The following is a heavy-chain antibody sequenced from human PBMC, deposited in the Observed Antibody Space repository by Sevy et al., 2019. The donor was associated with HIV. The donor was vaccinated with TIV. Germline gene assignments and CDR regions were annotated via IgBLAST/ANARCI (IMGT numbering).Heavy chain of an antibody. J-gene: IGHJ2*01. D-gene: IGHD6-13*01. CDR1: GFTFDDFA. Sequence: GGSLRLSCAASGFTFDDFAMHWVRQSPGKGLEWVSGINWNSGRTEYADSVKVRFTISRHNTKDSLFLHMHSLRHEDMAFDYCAKDRAASGPGWYFDLWGRGTLVTVSS. CDR2: INWNSGRT. CDR3: AKDRAASGPGWYFDL. V-gene: IGHV3-9*03.